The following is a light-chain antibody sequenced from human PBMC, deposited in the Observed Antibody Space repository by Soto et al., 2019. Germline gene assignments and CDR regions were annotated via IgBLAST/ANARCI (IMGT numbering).Light chain of an antibody. V-gene: IGKV3-15*01. J-gene: IGKJ2*01. CDR1: RSVSDN. CDR2: GAS. Sequence: EIVLTQSPATLSVSPGERATLSCRASRSVSDNLSWYQQKRGHAPRRLLHGASTRATGIPARCSGSGSGTEFTLTIISMQSEDFSVYYCYQYDDWSPGYTFGQGTKLEI. CDR3: YQYDDWSPGYT.